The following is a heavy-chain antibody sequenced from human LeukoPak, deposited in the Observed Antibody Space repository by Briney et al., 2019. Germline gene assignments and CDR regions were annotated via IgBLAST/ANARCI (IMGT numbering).Heavy chain of an antibody. D-gene: IGHD2-21*02. Sequence: SETLSLTCVVSGDSISSAGFSWSWLRQPPGKGLEWIGYIYPRGSAYYNPSLKSRVTILVDMSNSQFSLKLNSVTAADTAVYYCARSGGDLDAFHVWGQGTMVTVSS. CDR3: ARSGGDLDAFHV. J-gene: IGHJ3*01. CDR1: GDSISSAGFS. CDR2: IYPRGSA. V-gene: IGHV4-30-2*01.